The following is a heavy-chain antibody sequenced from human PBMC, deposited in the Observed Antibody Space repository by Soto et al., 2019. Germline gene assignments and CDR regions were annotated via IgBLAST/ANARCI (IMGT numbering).Heavy chain of an antibody. Sequence: EVQLVESGGGLVKPGGSLRLSCAASGFTVTRYSMNWVRQAPGTGIEWVSSISSTTTYIYYGDSMTGRFTISRDNAENSLYLEMNSLRAEDTAVYYCARESEDLTSNFDYWGQGTLVTVSS. V-gene: IGHV3-21*06. J-gene: IGHJ4*02. CDR1: GFTVTRYS. CDR3: ARESEDLTSNFDY. CDR2: ISSTTTYI.